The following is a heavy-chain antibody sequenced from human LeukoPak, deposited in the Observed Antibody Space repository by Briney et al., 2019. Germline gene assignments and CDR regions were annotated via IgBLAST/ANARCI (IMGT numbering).Heavy chain of an antibody. D-gene: IGHD5-24*01. CDR3: ARALQYGPFDP. Sequence: PSQTLSLTCTVSGGSISSGSYYWSWIRQPAGKGLEWIGRIYTGGSTNYNPSLKSRVTISVDTSKNQFSLKLSSVTAADTAVYYCARALQYGPFDPWGQGTLVTVSS. CDR1: GGSISSGSYY. V-gene: IGHV4-61*02. J-gene: IGHJ5*02. CDR2: IYTGGST.